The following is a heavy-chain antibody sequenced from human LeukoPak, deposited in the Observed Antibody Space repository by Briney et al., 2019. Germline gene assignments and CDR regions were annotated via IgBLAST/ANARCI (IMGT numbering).Heavy chain of an antibody. CDR2: ISGDGTAR. D-gene: IGHD3-10*01. Sequence: GGSLRLSCTASGFTSSSYWMHWVRQVPGKGLVWVSRISGDGTARNYADSVKGRFTISRDDAKNTVDLQMNSLRGEDTAVYYCVRGRGSYGWFDPWGQGTLVTVSS. CDR3: VRGRGSYGWFDP. J-gene: IGHJ5*02. V-gene: IGHV3-74*01. CDR1: GFTSSSYW.